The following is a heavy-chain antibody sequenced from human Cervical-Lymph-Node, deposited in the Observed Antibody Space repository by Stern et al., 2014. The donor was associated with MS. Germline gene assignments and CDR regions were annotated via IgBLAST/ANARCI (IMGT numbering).Heavy chain of an antibody. CDR3: ARDQGDYGSGSENSWFDP. J-gene: IGHJ5*02. V-gene: IGHV1-69*06. Sequence: QVQLVQSGDEVKKPGSSVKVSCKASRDTFSHYALSWVRQAPEHGLEWMGGIIPGLGTTSYAQKFQVRITISADTSTNTLYMELSSLRSEDTAVYFCARDQGDYGSGSENSWFDPWGQGTLVTVSS. CDR1: RDTFSHYA. D-gene: IGHD3-10*01. CDR2: IIPGLGTT.